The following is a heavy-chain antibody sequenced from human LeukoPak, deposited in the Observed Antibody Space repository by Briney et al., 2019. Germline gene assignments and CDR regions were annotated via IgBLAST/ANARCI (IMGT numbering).Heavy chain of an antibody. V-gene: IGHV3-7*01. CDR2: INQDGREK. J-gene: IGHJ4*02. D-gene: IGHD3-10*01. Sequence: PGGSLRLSCAASGFTFSGYWMSWVRQAPGKGLEWVANINQDGREKYYVDSVKGRFTISRDNAKNSLYLQMNSLRAEDTAVYYCARPSLSHMVRGDRGYFDYWGQGTLVTVSS. CDR1: GFTFSGYW. CDR3: ARPSLSHMVRGDRGYFDY.